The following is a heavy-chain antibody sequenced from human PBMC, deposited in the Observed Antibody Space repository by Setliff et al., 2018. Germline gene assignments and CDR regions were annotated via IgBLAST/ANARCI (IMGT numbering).Heavy chain of an antibody. V-gene: IGHV1-3*01. CDR2: INAGNGNT. CDR3: ARDGGDYYYYMDV. CDR1: GYTFTSYA. J-gene: IGHJ6*03. Sequence: SVKVSCKASGYTFTSYAIHWVRQAPGQRLEWMGWINAGNGNTKYSQKFQGRVTITRDTSASTAYMELSGLKSEDTAVCYCARDGGDYYYYMDVWGKGTTVTVSS. D-gene: IGHD1-26*01.